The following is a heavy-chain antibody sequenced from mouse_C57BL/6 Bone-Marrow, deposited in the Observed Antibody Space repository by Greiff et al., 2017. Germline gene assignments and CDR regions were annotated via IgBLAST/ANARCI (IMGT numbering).Heavy chain of an antibody. D-gene: IGHD2-4*01. CDR3: AREGYDYDGDWYFDV. V-gene: IGHV1-61*01. CDR1: GYTFTSYW. CDR2: IYPSDSET. Sequence: QVHLQQPGAELVRPGSSVKLSCKASGYTFTSYWMDWVKQRPGQGLEWIGNIYPSDSETHYNQKFKDKATLTVDKSSSTAYVQLSSLTSEDSAVYYCAREGYDYDGDWYFDVWGTGTTVTVSS. J-gene: IGHJ1*03.